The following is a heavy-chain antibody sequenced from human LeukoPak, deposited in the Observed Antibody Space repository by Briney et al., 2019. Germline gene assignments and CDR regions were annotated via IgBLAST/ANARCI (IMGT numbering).Heavy chain of an antibody. CDR2: IYSGGST. J-gene: IGHJ4*02. CDR3: AYGSGSYYGPRGGVVDY. D-gene: IGHD3-10*01. Sequence: GGSLRLSCTVSGFTVSSNYMSWVRQAPGKGLEWVSVIYSGGSTYYADSVKGRFTISRDNSKNTLYLQMNSLRAEDTAVYYCAYGSGSYYGPRGGVVDYWGQGTLVTVSS. CDR1: GFTVSSNY. V-gene: IGHV3-66*01.